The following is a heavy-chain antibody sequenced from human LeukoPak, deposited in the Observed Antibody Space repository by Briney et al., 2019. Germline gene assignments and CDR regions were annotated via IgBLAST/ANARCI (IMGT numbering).Heavy chain of an antibody. J-gene: IGHJ6*02. CDR1: GGTFSSYA. CDR3: AIVPAAITGYYYYYGMDV. Sequence: GASVKVSCKASGGTFSSYAISWVRQAPGQGLEWMGGIIPIFGTANYAQKFQGRVTITADESTSTAYMELSSLRSEDTAVYNCAIVPAAITGYYYYYGMDVWGQGTTVTVSS. D-gene: IGHD2-2*01. V-gene: IGHV1-69*13. CDR2: IIPIFGTA.